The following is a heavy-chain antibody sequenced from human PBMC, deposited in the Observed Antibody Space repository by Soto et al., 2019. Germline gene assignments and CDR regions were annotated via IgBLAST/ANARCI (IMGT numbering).Heavy chain of an antibody. CDR2: IKHDGSVQ. D-gene: IGHD4-4*01. V-gene: IGHV3-7*03. J-gene: IGHJ4*02. CDR3: ARAPYSNAWYRFDL. Sequence: QLVESGGGLVQPGGSLRLSCEASGFTFIGYWMSWVRQAPGKGLEWVADIKHDGSVQYYVDSVKGRLTISRDNAKKQLYLQMKCLRAEDTALYYCARAPYSNAWYRFDLWGQVTLVTVSS. CDR1: GFTFIGYW.